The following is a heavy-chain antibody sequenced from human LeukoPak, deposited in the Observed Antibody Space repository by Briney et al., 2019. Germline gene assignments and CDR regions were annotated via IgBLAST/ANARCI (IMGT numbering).Heavy chain of an antibody. CDR3: ARDRSSGWSGNWFDP. D-gene: IGHD6-19*01. CDR1: GFTFRTYE. V-gene: IGHV3-48*03. Sequence: AGSLRLSCVSSGFTFRTYELSWVRQAPGKGLEWISYISTTSSTMYYAGSVQGRFTISRDNAKNSLYLQMNSLRVEDTAVYYCARDRSSGWSGNWFDPWGQGTLVTVSA. CDR2: ISTTSSTM. J-gene: IGHJ5*02.